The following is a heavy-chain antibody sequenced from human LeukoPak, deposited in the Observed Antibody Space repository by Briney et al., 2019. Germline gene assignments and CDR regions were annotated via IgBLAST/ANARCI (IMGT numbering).Heavy chain of an antibody. CDR3: AGHFGT. J-gene: IGHJ4*02. D-gene: IGHD3/OR15-3a*01. Sequence: KASETLSLTCTVSGGSISSSYYYWGWIRQPPGKGLEWIVSIYYSGSTYYNPSLKSRVTISVDTSKNQFSLKLRSVTAADTAVYYCAGHFGTWGQGTLVTVSS. CDR2: IYYSGST. V-gene: IGHV4-39*01. CDR1: GGSISSSYYY.